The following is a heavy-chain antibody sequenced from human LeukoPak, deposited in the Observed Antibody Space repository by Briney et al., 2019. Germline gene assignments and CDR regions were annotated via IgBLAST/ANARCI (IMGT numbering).Heavy chain of an antibody. CDR2: VSPSGDIT. J-gene: IGHJ2*01. Sequence: QPGGSLRLSCAASGFTFSRHGMDWVRQTRMGLEWVSGVSPSGDITYYADSVKGRFAISRDNSENMVYLYLNSLRADDTAVYFCAKDIGWGRFDLWGRGTQVTVSS. CDR3: AKDIGWGRFDL. D-gene: IGHD6-19*01. V-gene: IGHV3-23*01. CDR1: GFTFSRHG.